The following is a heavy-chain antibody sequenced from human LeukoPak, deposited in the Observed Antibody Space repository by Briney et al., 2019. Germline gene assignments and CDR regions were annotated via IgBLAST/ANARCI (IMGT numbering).Heavy chain of an antibody. CDR3: ARDSPGGAAGATLRFDY. V-gene: IGHV1-46*01. Sequence: ASVKVSCKASGYTFTSYYMHWVRQAPGQGLEWMGIINPSGGSTSYAQKFQGKVTMTRDTSTSTVYMELSSLRSEDTAVYYCARDSPGGAAGATLRFDYWGQGTLVTVSS. CDR2: INPSGGST. CDR1: GYTFTSYY. D-gene: IGHD6-13*01. J-gene: IGHJ4*02.